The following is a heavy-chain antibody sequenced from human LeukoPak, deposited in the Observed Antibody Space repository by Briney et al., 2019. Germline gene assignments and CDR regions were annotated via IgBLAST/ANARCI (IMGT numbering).Heavy chain of an antibody. CDR3: ARAGHYKYYYYMDV. CDR2: INPNSGGT. V-gene: IGHV1-2*02. D-gene: IGHD3-10*01. J-gene: IGHJ6*03. Sequence: GASVKVSCKASGYTFTGYYMHWVRQAPGQGLEWMGWINPNSGGTNYAQKLQGRVTMTTDTSTSTAYMELRSLRSDDTAVYYCARAGHYKYYYYMDVWGKGTTVTISS. CDR1: GYTFTGYY.